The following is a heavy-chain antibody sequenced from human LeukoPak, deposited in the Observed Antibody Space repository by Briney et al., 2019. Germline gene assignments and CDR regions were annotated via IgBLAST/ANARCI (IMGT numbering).Heavy chain of an antibody. D-gene: IGHD3-22*01. Sequence: GGPLRLSCAAPGFTFDDYAMHWVRQAPGKGLDWFSLIIGDGGNTYYADSVKGRFTISRDNSKNSLYLQMNSLRTEDTALYYCAKDIERYYDSRGYYSSYMDVWGKGTTVTDSS. CDR1: GFTFDDYA. J-gene: IGHJ6*03. V-gene: IGHV3-43*02. CDR3: AKDIERYYDSRGYYSSYMDV. CDR2: IIGDGGNT.